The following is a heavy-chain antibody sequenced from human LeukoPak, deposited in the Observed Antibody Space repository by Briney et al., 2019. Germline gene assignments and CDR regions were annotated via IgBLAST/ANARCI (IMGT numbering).Heavy chain of an antibody. CDR2: IYSSGST. CDR3: ARGGKKTAMVTS. V-gene: IGHV4-31*03. Sequence: SETLSPTCTVSGGSISSGGYFWNWIRQLPGKGLEWIGYIYSSGSTYNPSLKSRVIISLDTSKNQFSLKLNSETAADTAVYYCARGGKKTAMVTSWGQGTLVTVSS. J-gene: IGHJ4*02. CDR1: GGSISSGGYF. D-gene: IGHD5-18*01.